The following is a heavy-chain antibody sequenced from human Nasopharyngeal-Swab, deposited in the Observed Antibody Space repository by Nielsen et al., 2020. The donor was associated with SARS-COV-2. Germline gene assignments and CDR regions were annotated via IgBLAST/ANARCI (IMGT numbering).Heavy chain of an antibody. CDR2: ISGSGGST. CDR3: AKPTLPPWIQLWLPLYYYYGMDV. J-gene: IGHJ6*02. D-gene: IGHD5-18*01. CDR1: GFPFRSYA. Sequence: SLNIPFAASGFPFRSYAMSWVREAPGKGLEWGSAISGSGGSTYYADSVKGRFTISRDNSKNTLYLQMNSLRAEDTAVYYCAKPTLPPWIQLWLPLYYYYGMDVWGQGTTVTVSS. V-gene: IGHV3-23*01.